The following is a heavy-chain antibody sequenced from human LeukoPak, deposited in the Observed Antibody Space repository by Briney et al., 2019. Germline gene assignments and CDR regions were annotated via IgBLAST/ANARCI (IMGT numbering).Heavy chain of an antibody. CDR2: IDSGGST. Sequence: PGGSLTLACAASGFTVSSYYMTWVRQARGKGLEGVSVIDSGGSTYYADSVKGRFTISRDNFNNTLYLQMSSLRAEDTALYYCARESSSSRDRAKFDCWGQGTLVTVSS. CDR3: ARESSSSRDRAKFDC. D-gene: IGHD6-6*01. CDR1: GFTVSSYY. V-gene: IGHV3-53*01. J-gene: IGHJ4*02.